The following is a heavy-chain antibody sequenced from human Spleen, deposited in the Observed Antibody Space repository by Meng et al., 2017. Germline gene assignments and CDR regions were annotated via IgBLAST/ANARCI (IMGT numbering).Heavy chain of an antibody. D-gene: IGHD2-21*02. Sequence: SETLSLTCTVSGSSISIGSYYWSWIRQPAGKGLEWIGLIYTSGTTDYNPSLKSRITISVDSSKKQFSLKLSSVTAADTAVYFCARGGREMRGFGNVVPTAIDYWGQGILVTVSS. CDR3: ARGGREMRGFGNVVPTAIDY. V-gene: IGHV4-61*02. CDR2: IYTSGTT. CDR1: GSSISIGSYY. J-gene: IGHJ4*02.